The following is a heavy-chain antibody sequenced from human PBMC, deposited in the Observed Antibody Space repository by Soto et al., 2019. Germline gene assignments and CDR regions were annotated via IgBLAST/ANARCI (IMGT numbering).Heavy chain of an antibody. CDR2: IDPSDSYT. CDR3: TRHGRNDFWSGYSKRSLYCYYGIDV. Sequence: PGESLKISCKGSGYSFTSYWISWVRQMPGKGLEWMGRIDPSDSYTNYSPSFQGHVTISADKSISTAYLQWSSLKASDTAMYYCTRHGRNDFWSGYSKRSLYCYYGIDVWGQGTTVTVYS. D-gene: IGHD3-3*01. CDR1: GYSFTSYW. V-gene: IGHV5-10-1*01. J-gene: IGHJ6*02.